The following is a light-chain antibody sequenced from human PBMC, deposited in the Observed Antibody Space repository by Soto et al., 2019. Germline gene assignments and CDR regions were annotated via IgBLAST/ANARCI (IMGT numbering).Light chain of an antibody. Sequence: EIVMTQSPATLSVSQGERATLSCRASQSVSSNLAWYQQKPGQAPSLLIYGASTRATGVPDRFSGTGSGTEFTLTISSLKSEDYAVYYCQQYKSWPPITFGQGTRLEIK. CDR1: QSVSSN. CDR2: GAS. V-gene: IGKV3-15*01. CDR3: QQYKSWPPIT. J-gene: IGKJ5*01.